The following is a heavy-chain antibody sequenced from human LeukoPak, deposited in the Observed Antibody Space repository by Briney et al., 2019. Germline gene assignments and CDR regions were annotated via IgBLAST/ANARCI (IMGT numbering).Heavy chain of an antibody. D-gene: IGHD3-9*01. Sequence: PGGSLRLSCVASGFTFSTHWVSWVRQAPGKGLEWVANIKEDGSTTDYVDSVKGRFTISRDNSKNTLSLQMNSLRAEDTAVYYCAKGSVNYDILTGSYFDYWGQGTLVTVSS. V-gene: IGHV3-7*03. CDR2: IKEDGSTT. CDR1: GFTFSTHW. CDR3: AKGSVNYDILTGSYFDY. J-gene: IGHJ4*02.